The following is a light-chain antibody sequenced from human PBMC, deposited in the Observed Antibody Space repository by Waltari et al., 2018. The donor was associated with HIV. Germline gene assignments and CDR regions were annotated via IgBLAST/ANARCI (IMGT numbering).Light chain of an antibody. V-gene: IGKV3-15*01. CDR3: QQYNNWPPWT. Sequence: EIVMTQSPGTLSVSPGERATLSCRASQSVSSNLAWYQQKPGQAPRLLIYGASTRATDIPARFSGSGSGTEFTLTISSLQSEDFAVYYCQQYNNWPPWTFGQGTKVEIK. CDR2: GAS. J-gene: IGKJ1*01. CDR1: QSVSSN.